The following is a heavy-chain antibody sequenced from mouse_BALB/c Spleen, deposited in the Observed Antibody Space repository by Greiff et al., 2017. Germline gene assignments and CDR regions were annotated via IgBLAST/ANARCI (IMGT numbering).Heavy chain of an antibody. J-gene: IGHJ3*01. V-gene: IGHV5-17*02. CDR3: ARSYYYGTAWFAY. Sequence: EVKVVESGGGLVQPGGSRKLSCAASGFTFSSFGMHWVRQAPEKGLEWVAYISSGSSTIYYADTAKGRFTISRDNPKNTLFLQMTSLRSEDTAMYYCARSYYYGTAWFAYWGQGTLVTVSA. CDR2: ISSGSSTI. D-gene: IGHD1-1*01. CDR1: GFTFSSFG.